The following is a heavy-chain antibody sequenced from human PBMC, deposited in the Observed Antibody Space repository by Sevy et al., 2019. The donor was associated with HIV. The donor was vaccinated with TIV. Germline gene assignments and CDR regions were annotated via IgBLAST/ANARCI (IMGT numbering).Heavy chain of an antibody. CDR1: GFTFSSYA. D-gene: IGHD6-19*01. Sequence: GGSLRLSCAASGFTFSSYAMHWVRQAPGKGLEWVAVISYDGSNKYYADSVKGQFTISRDNSKNTLYLQMNSLRAEDTAVYYCAREMIAVAGTGGYAFDIWGQGTMVTVSS. V-gene: IGHV3-30-3*01. J-gene: IGHJ3*02. CDR3: AREMIAVAGTGGYAFDI. CDR2: ISYDGSNK.